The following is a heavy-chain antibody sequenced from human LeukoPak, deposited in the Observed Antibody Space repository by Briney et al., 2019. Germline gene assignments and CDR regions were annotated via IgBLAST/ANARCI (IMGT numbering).Heavy chain of an antibody. Sequence: SETLSLTCTVSGGSISSSSYYWGWIRQPPGKGLEWIGSIYYSGSTYYNPSLKSRVTISVDTSKNQFSLKLSSVTAADTAVYYCASVHCSSTSCYSGDYYMDVWGKGTTVTVSS. V-gene: IGHV4-39*07. CDR1: GGSISSSSYY. CDR3: ASVHCSSTSCYSGDYYMDV. D-gene: IGHD2-2*02. J-gene: IGHJ6*03. CDR2: IYYSGST.